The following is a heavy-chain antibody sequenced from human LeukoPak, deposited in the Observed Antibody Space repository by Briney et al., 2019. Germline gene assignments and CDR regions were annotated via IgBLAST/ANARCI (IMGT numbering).Heavy chain of an antibody. Sequence: SEILSLTCTVSGGSNSNDYWSWLRQPPGKGLEWIGYIYYTGTTNYNPSLKSRVTMSVDTSKNQFSLKLSSVTAADTAVYFCARKPAGRGRFDYWGQGTLVTVSS. V-gene: IGHV4-59*08. CDR3: ARKPAGRGRFDY. J-gene: IGHJ4*02. CDR2: IYYTGTT. CDR1: GGSNSNDY. D-gene: IGHD6-19*01.